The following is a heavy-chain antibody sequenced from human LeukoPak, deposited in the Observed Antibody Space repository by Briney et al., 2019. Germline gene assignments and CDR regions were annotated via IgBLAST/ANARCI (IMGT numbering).Heavy chain of an antibody. Sequence: SETLSLTCTVSGGSISSGGYYWSWIRQHPGKGLEWIGYIYYSGSTYYNPSLKSRVTISVDTSKNQFSLKLSSVTVADTAVYYCASLASGNWFDPWGQGTLVTVSS. V-gene: IGHV4-31*03. J-gene: IGHJ5*02. CDR3: ASLASGNWFDP. CDR1: GGSISSGGYY. D-gene: IGHD3-16*01. CDR2: IYYSGST.